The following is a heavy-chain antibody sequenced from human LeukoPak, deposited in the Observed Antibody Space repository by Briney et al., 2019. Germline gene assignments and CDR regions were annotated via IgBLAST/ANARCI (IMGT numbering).Heavy chain of an antibody. D-gene: IGHD6-13*01. V-gene: IGHV1-2*02. CDR1: GYTFTGYY. J-gene: IGHJ1*01. CDR2: INPNSGGT. Sequence: GASVKVSCKASGYTFTGYYMHWVRQAPGQGLEWMGWINPNSGGTNYAQKFQGRVTMTRDTSISTAYMELSRLRSGDTAVYYCAKGWQQLAEYFQHWGQGTLVTVSS. CDR3: AKGWQQLAEYFQH.